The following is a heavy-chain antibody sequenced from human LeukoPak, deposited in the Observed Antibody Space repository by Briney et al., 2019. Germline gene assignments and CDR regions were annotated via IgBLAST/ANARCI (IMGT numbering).Heavy chain of an antibody. J-gene: IGHJ4*02. Sequence: PGGSLRLSCAASGFTFSSSSMNWVRQAPGKGLQWVSCISSGSNTIYYADSVKGRFTISRDNAKDSLYLQMNSLRAEDTAVYYCARSYSFGISFFDYWGQGTLVTVSS. V-gene: IGHV3-48*01. CDR2: ISSGSNTI. CDR3: ARSYSFGISFFDY. CDR1: GFTFSSSS. D-gene: IGHD5-18*01.